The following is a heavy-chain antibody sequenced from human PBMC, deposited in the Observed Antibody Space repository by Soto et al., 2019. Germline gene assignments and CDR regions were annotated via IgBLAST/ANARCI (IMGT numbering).Heavy chain of an antibody. V-gene: IGHV5-51*01. CDR2: IYPGDSDT. J-gene: IGHJ6*02. CDR1: GCRFTSYW. D-gene: IGHD6-13*01. Sequence: PGESLKISCVGCGCRFTSYWIGWVRQMLGKGLEWMGIIYPGDSDTRYSPSFQGQVTISADKSISTAYLQWSSLKASDTAMYYCARHLHSQPPPESYYYYYGMDVWGQGTAVTVSS. CDR3: ARHLHSQPPPESYYYYYGMDV.